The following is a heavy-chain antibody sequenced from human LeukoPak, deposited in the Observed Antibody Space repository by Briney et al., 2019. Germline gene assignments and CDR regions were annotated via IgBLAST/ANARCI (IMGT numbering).Heavy chain of an antibody. Sequence: GGSLRLSCAASGFTFSSYSMNWVRQAPGKGLEWVSSITSSSSYIYYADSVKGRFTISRDNAKNSLYLQMNSLRAEDTAVYYXXXXRSGWYHNFDYWGQGTLVTVSS. CDR3: XXXRSGWYHNFDY. CDR2: ITSSSSYI. V-gene: IGHV3-21*01. D-gene: IGHD6-19*01. CDR1: GFTFSSYS. J-gene: IGHJ4*02.